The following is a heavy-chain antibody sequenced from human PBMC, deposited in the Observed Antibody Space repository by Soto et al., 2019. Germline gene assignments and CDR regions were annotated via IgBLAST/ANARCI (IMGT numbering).Heavy chain of an antibody. Sequence: GGSLRLSCTPSGFIFSDYSMNWVHQAPGKGLEWISYITTTSSTMYYADSVKGRFTISRDNAKNSLYLQMNSLRDEDTAVYYCARDSSGRQYYGMDVWGQGTTVTVSS. J-gene: IGHJ6*02. D-gene: IGHD3-22*01. V-gene: IGHV3-48*02. CDR3: ARDSSGRQYYGMDV. CDR1: GFIFSDYS. CDR2: ITTTSSTM.